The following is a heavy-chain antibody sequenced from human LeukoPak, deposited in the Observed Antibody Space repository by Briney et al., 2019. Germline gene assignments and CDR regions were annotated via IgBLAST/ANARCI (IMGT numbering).Heavy chain of an antibody. J-gene: IGHJ5*02. CDR2: VYSSGST. V-gene: IGHV4-4*07. Sequence: GSLRLSCAASGFTVSSNYMSWIRQPAGKGLEWIGRVYSSGSTDYNPSLKSRLSISVDTSKIQFSLRLSSVTVADTAVYYCARTPLRGATFFTSYPNWFDTWGQGTLVTVSS. CDR3: ARTPLRGATFFTSYPNWFDT. CDR1: GFTVSSNY. D-gene: IGHD3-10*01.